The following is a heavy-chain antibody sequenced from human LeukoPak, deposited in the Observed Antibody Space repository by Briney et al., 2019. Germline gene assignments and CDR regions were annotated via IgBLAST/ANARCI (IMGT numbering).Heavy chain of an antibody. Sequence: GGSLRLSCAASGFTFSSYGMHWVRQAPGKGLEWVAVISYDGSNKYYADSVKGRFTISRDNSKNTLYLQMNSLRAEDTAVYYCAKDTWLFDYWSQGTLVTVSS. CDR1: GFTFSSYG. V-gene: IGHV3-30*18. D-gene: IGHD3-9*01. J-gene: IGHJ4*02. CDR3: AKDTWLFDY. CDR2: ISYDGSNK.